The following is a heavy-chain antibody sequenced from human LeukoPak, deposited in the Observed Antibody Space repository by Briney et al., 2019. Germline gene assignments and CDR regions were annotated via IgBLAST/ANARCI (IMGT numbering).Heavy chain of an antibody. CDR3: AREDRYQLLYGTTGGADY. CDR2: FDPENGET. V-gene: IGHV1-24*01. J-gene: IGHJ4*02. CDR1: GYTLTELS. D-gene: IGHD2-2*02. Sequence: ASVKVSCKVSGYTLTELSMHWVRQAPGKGLEWMGGFDPENGETIFAQKFQGRVTMTRDTSISTAYMELSRLRSDDTAVYYCAREDRYQLLYGTTGGADYWGQGTLVTVSS.